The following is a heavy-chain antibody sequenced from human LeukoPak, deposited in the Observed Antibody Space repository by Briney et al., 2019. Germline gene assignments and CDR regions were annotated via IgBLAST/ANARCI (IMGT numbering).Heavy chain of an antibody. CDR2: ISYDGSNK. J-gene: IGHJ5*02. CDR3: ARAPYGGTFYNWFDP. CDR1: GFTFSSYG. V-gene: IGHV3-30*03. D-gene: IGHD4-17*01. Sequence: GRSLRLSCAASGFTFSSYGMHWVRQAPGKGLEWVAVISYDGSNKYYADSVKGRFAISRDNSKNTLYLQMNSLTTEDTAVYYCARAPYGGTFYNWFDPWGQGTLVTVSS.